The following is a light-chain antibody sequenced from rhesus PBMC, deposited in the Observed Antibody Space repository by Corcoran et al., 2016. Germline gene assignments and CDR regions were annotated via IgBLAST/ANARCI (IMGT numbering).Light chain of an antibody. CDR2: KAS. J-gene: IGKJ4*01. CDR1: QGISRY. CDR3: QQHNSYPPT. Sequence: DIQMTQSPSSLSASVGDTVTITCRASQGISRYLAWYPQKPGKAPKLLIYKASTLQSGVPSRFSGSGSGTDFTLTITSLQPEYFATYYCQQHNSYPPTFGGGTKVEIK. V-gene: IGKV1-25*01.